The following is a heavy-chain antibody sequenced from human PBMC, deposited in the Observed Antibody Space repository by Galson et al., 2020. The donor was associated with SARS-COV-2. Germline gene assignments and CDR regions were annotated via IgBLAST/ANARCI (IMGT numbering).Heavy chain of an antibody. Sequence: ASVKVSCKASGYTFTSYYMHWVRQAPGQGLEWMGIINPSGGSTSYAQKFQGRVTMTRDTSTSTVYMELSSLRSEDTAVYYCAREDRTPVGATTNYYGMDVWGQGTTVTVSS. V-gene: IGHV1-46*03. J-gene: IGHJ6*02. D-gene: IGHD1-26*01. CDR3: AREDRTPVGATTNYYGMDV. CDR1: GYTFTSYY. CDR2: INPSGGST.